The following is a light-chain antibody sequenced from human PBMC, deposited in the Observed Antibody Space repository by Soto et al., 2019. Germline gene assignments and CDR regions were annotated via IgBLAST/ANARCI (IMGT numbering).Light chain of an antibody. CDR2: AAS. V-gene: IGKV3-15*01. Sequence: EIVMTQSPATLSVSPGERHTLSCRASQSVSSNLAWYQQKPGQAPRLLIYAASTRAPGIPVRFSGSGSGTEFTLTIGGLQSEDFAVYYCQQYNRWPRAFGGGTKVEIK. J-gene: IGKJ4*01. CDR1: QSVSSN. CDR3: QQYNRWPRA.